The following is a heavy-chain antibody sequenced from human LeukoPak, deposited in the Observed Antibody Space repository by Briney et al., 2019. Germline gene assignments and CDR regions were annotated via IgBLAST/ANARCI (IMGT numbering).Heavy chain of an antibody. CDR3: AVGVVLAAGPPDAFDI. CDR1: GGSISSGGYS. Sequence: SETLSLTCAVSGGSISSGGYSWSWIRQPPGKGLEWIGYIYHSGSTYYNPSLKSRVTISVDRSKNQFSLKLSSVTAADTAVYYCAVGVVLAAGPPDAFDIWGQGTMVTVSS. J-gene: IGHJ3*02. D-gene: IGHD2-2*01. CDR2: IYHSGST. V-gene: IGHV4-30-2*01.